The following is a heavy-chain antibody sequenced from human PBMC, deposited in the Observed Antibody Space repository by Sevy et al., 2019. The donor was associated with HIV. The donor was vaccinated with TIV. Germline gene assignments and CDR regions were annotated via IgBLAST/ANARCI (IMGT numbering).Heavy chain of an antibody. CDR2: IFTSGST. D-gene: IGHD3-16*02. J-gene: IGHJ3*02. V-gene: IGHV4-4*07. CDR1: GGSTSNYY. CDR3: ARVEWELSGHAFDI. Sequence: SETLSLTCTVSGGSTSNYYWSWIRQPAGKGLEWIGRIFTSGSTNYNPSLKSRVTMSIDTSKNQFFLRLSSVTAADTAVYYCARVEWELSGHAFDIWGQGTMVTVSS.